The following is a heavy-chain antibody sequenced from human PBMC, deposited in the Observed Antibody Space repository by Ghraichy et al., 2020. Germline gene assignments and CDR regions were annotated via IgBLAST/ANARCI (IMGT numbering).Heavy chain of an antibody. J-gene: IGHJ6*02. D-gene: IGHD6-13*01. CDR2: IKSKTDGGTT. CDR1: GFTFSNAW. CDR3: TTEGPYGRSSWQPLGMDV. V-gene: IGHV3-15*01. Sequence: GGSLRLSCAASGFTFSNAWMSWVRQAPGKGLEWVGRIKSKTDGGTTDYAAPVKGRFTISRDDSKNTLYLQMNSLKTEDTAVYYCTTEGPYGRSSWQPLGMDVWGQGTTVTVSS.